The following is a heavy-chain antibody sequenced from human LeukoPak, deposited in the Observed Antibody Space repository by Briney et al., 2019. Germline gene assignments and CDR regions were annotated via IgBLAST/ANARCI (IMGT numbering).Heavy chain of an antibody. CDR3: AHSGTVTTPHDAFDM. D-gene: IGHD4-17*01. CDR2: IYWNDDK. V-gene: IGHV2-5*01. Sequence: ESGPTLVQPTQTLTLTCTFSGFSLSTTGVGVGWIRQPPGKALEWLALIYWNDDKRYSPSLKSRLTITKDTSKNQVVLTMTNMDPVDTATYYCAHSGTVTTPHDAFDMWGQGTMVTVSS. J-gene: IGHJ3*02. CDR1: GFSLSTTGVG.